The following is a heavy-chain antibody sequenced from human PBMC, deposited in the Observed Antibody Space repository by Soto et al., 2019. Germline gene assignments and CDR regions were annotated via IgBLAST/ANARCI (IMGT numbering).Heavy chain of an antibody. V-gene: IGHV3-30-3*01. Sequence: GESLKISCAASGFTFSSYAMHWVRQAPGKGLEWVAVISYDGSNKYYADSVKGRFTISRDNTKNTLYLQMNSLRAEDTAVYYCARDITIFGVVIIDDAGYWGQGTLVTVSS. CDR3: ARDITIFGVVIIDDAGY. J-gene: IGHJ4*02. CDR1: GFTFSSYA. CDR2: ISYDGSNK. D-gene: IGHD3-3*01.